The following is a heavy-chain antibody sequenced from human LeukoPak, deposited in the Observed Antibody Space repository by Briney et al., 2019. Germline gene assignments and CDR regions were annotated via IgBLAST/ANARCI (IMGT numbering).Heavy chain of an antibody. CDR3: ASSPYYDILTGYYGGFAY. V-gene: IGHV3-43*01. D-gene: IGHD3-9*01. Sequence: PGGSLRLSCAASGFTFDDYTMHWVRQAPGKGLEWVSLISWDGGSTYYADSVKGRLTISRDNSKNSLYLQMNSLRTEDTALYYCASSPYYDILTGYYGGFAYWGQGTLVTVSS. CDR2: ISWDGGST. CDR1: GFTFDDYT. J-gene: IGHJ4*02.